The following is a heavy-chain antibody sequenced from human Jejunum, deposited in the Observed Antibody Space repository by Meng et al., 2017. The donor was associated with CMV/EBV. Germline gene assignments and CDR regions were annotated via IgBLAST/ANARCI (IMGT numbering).Heavy chain of an antibody. Sequence: QLYCKASGYTFTSYDLNWVRQAAGQGLEWMGWANPRSGNTGSAQKFQGRLTMTMNTSIGTAYMELSSLRSEDTAVYYCARNGIFFDYWGQGALVTVSS. CDR1: GYTFTSYD. D-gene: IGHD1-14*01. V-gene: IGHV1-8*01. CDR3: ARNGIFFDY. J-gene: IGHJ4*02. CDR2: ANPRSGNT.